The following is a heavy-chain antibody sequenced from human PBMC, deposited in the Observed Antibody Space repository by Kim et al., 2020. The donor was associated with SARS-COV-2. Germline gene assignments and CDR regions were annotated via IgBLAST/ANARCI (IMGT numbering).Heavy chain of an antibody. CDR2: IGGNSRGI. CDR1: GFTFDDYA. V-gene: IGHV3-9*01. D-gene: IGHD2-2*02. J-gene: IGHJ4*03. CDR3: AGKQGGNTLVDY. Sequence: GGSLRLSCAASGFTFDDYAMHWVRQTPGKGLEWVSGIGGNSRGIDYADSVKGRFTISRDNAKNSLFLQMNRLTTEDTAFYYSAGKQGGNTLVDYLGHGTL.